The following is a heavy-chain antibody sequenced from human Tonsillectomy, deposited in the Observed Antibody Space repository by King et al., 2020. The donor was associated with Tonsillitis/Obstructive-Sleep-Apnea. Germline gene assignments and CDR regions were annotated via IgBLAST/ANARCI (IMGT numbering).Heavy chain of an antibody. J-gene: IGHJ3*02. Sequence: QLVQSGAEVKKPGSSVKVSCKASGGTFSSYAISWVRQAPGQGLECMVGIIPILGIAHYAQKFQGRVTITADKSTSTAYMELSSLRSEDTAVYYCARDGAWYYDSSGYWIWGQGTMVTVSS. D-gene: IGHD3-22*01. CDR1: GGTFSSYA. CDR2: IIPILGIA. V-gene: IGHV1-69*10. CDR3: ARDGAWYYDSSGYWI.